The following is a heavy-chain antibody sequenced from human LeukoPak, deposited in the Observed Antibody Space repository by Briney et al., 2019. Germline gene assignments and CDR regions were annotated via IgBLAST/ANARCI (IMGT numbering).Heavy chain of an antibody. CDR2: IYDSGST. CDR3: ARGNEYTWWQ. V-gene: IGHV4-39*01. D-gene: IGHD2-15*01. J-gene: IGHJ4*02. CDR1: GGSIRSSYYY. Sequence: PSETLSLTCTVSGGSIRSSYYYWGWIRQPPGKGLEWIGSIYDSGSTYYNPSLKSRVTISVDTSKNQFSLKLSSVTAADTAIYYCARGNEYTWWQWSQGTLVTVSS.